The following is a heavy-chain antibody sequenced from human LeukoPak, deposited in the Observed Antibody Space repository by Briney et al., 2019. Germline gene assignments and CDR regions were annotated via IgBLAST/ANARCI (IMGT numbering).Heavy chain of an antibody. CDR1: GGSFSGYY. CDR2: INHSGST. CDR3: AALEGVGAYGY. J-gene: IGHJ4*02. Sequence: SETLSLTCAVYGGSFSGYYWSWIRQPPGKGLEWIGEINHSGSTNYNPSLKSRVTISVDTSKNQFSLKLSSVTAADTAVYYCAALEGVGAYGYWGQGTLVTVSS. D-gene: IGHD3-16*01. V-gene: IGHV4-34*01.